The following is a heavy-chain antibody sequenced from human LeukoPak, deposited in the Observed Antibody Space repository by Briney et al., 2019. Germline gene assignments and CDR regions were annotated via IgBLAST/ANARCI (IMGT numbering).Heavy chain of an antibody. CDR3: AKDIEMGVVPAAEYGMDV. CDR1: GFTFDDYT. Sequence: PGGSLRLSCAASGFTFDDYTMHWVRQAPGKGLEWVSLISWDGGSTYCADSVKGRFTISRDSSKNSLYLQMNSLRTEDTALYYCAKDIEMGVVPAAEYGMDVWGQGTTVTVSS. J-gene: IGHJ6*02. D-gene: IGHD2-2*01. CDR2: ISWDGGST. V-gene: IGHV3-43*01.